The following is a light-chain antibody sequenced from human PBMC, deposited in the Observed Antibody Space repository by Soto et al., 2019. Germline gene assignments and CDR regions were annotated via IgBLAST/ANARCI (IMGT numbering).Light chain of an antibody. CDR2: EGS. V-gene: IGLV2-23*01. Sequence: QSALTQPASVSGSPGQSITICCTGTSSDVGSYNLVSWYQQHPGKAPKLMIYEGSKRPSGVSNRFSGSKSGNTASLTISGLQAEDEADYYCCSYAGSSTFVVFGGGTKLTVL. CDR3: CSYAGSSTFVV. CDR1: SSDVGSYNL. J-gene: IGLJ2*01.